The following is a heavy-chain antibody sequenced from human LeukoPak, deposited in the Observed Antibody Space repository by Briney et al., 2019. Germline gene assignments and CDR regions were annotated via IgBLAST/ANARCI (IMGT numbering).Heavy chain of an antibody. CDR2: IYYSGST. Sequence: PSETLFLTCTVSGGSISSYYWSWIRQPPGKGLEWIGYIYYSGSTNYNPSLKSRVTISVDTSKNQFSLKLSSVTAADTAVYYCARDSSIAGYYYMDVWGKGTTVTVSS. CDR1: GGSISSYY. D-gene: IGHD6-6*01. CDR3: ARDSSIAGYYYMDV. J-gene: IGHJ6*03. V-gene: IGHV4-59*01.